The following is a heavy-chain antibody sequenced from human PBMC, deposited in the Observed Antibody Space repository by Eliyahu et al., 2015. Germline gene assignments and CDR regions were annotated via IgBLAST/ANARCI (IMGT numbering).Heavy chain of an antibody. V-gene: IGHV2-26*01. CDR3: ARMRYTAMSWVAYYFDY. CDR2: IFSNDEK. J-gene: IGHJ4*02. Sequence: QVTLKESGPVLVKPTETLTLTCXXXGFSLXNARXGVSWIRQPPGKALEWLAHIFSNDEKSYSTSLKSRLTISKDTSKSQVVLTMTNMDPVDTATYYCARMRYTAMSWVAYYFDYWGQGTLVTVSS. CDR1: GFSLXNARXG. D-gene: IGHD5-18*01.